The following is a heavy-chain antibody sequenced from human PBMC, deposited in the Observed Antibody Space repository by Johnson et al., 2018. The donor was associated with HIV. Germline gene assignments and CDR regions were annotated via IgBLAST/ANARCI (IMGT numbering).Heavy chain of an antibody. CDR1: GFTFSSYA. J-gene: IGHJ3*02. D-gene: IGHD1-7*01. CDR3: ARDLRGNWNYEAFDM. CDR2: IKSKTDGGTT. Sequence: VQLVESGGGLVQPGGSLRLSCAASGFTFSSYAMSWVRQAPGKGLEWVGRIKSKTDGGTTDYAAPVKGRFTISRDDSKNTLYLQMNSLRAEDTAVYYCARDLRGNWNYEAFDMWGQGTMVTVSS. V-gene: IGHV3-15*01.